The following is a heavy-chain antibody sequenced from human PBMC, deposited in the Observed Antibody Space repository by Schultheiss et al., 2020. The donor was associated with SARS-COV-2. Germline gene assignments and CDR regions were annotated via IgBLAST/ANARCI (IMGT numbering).Heavy chain of an antibody. J-gene: IGHJ6*02. V-gene: IGHV1-18*01. Sequence: ASVKVSCKASGGIFSSYAISWVRQAPGQGLEWMGWISAYNGNTHYAQKFQGRVTMTTDTSTSTAYMELRSLRSDDTAVYYCARHTASDYYYGMDVWGQGTTVTVSS. D-gene: IGHD5-18*01. CDR3: ARHTASDYYYGMDV. CDR2: ISAYNGNT. CDR1: GGIFSSYA.